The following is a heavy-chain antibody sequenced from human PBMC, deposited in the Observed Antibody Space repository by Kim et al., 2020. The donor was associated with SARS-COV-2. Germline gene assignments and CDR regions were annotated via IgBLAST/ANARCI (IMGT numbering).Heavy chain of an antibody. V-gene: IGHV1-2*06. CDR3: ARVVSAAGIGDWFDP. Sequence: ASVKVSCKASGYTFTGYYMHWVRQAPGQGLEWMGRINPNSGGTNYAQKFQGRVTMTRDTSISTAYMELSRLRSDDTAVYYCARVVSAAGIGDWFDPWGQGTLVTVSS. CDR2: INPNSGGT. CDR1: GYTFTGYY. D-gene: IGHD6-13*01. J-gene: IGHJ5*02.